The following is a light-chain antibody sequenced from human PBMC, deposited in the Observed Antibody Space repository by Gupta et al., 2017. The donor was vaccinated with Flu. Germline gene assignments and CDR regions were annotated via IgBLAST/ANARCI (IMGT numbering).Light chain of an antibody. V-gene: IGKV3-11*01. CDR3: QQRSSWPQVT. J-gene: IGKJ5*01. CDR1: QGLVNY. Sequence: ERATLSCRASQGLVNYLAWYQQKPGQAPRLLIYDASNRATGIPARFSGSGSGTDFTLTISSLEPEDFAVYYCQQRSSWPQVTFGQGTRLDIK. CDR2: DAS.